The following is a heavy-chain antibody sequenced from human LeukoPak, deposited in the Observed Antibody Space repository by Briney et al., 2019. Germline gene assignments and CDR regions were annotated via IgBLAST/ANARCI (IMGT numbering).Heavy chain of an antibody. J-gene: IGHJ3*02. CDR1: GFTVISNY. D-gene: IGHD5-18*01. V-gene: IGHV3-53*01. Sequence: GESLRLSCAASGFTVISNYMTWVRQAPGKGLEWVSVISRGGSTYYADSVKGRFTISRDNSKNTLYLQMSSLRAEDTAVYYCARDNDSPDAFDIWGQGTMVTVSS. CDR3: ARDNDSPDAFDI. CDR2: ISRGGST.